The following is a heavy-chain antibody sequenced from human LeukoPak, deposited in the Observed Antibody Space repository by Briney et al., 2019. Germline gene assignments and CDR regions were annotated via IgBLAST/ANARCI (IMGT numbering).Heavy chain of an antibody. CDR2: ISNGGDII. CDR3: ARVMWGEYYYDSSGFYESEY. Sequence: PGGSLRLSCAASGFTFSRYEMHWVRQAPGKGLEWVAYISNGGDIIYYAGSVKGRFTTSRDNAKNSLYLQMNSLRAEDTALYYCARVMWGEYYYDSSGFYESEYWGQGTLVTVSS. CDR1: GFTFSRYE. J-gene: IGHJ4*02. D-gene: IGHD3-22*01. V-gene: IGHV3-48*03.